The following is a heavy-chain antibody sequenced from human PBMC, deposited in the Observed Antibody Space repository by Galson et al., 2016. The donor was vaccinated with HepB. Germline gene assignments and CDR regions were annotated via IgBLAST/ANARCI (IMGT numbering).Heavy chain of an antibody. Sequence: PALVKPTQTLTLTCSFSGFSLTTSGMGVGWIRQPPGKALEWLALIYWDDDKRFSPSLKSRLTITKDTSRNQVVLTMTNMDPVDTGTYYCAHTYNLNYPYYFHNWGQGTLVTVSS. J-gene: IGHJ4*02. CDR2: IYWDDDK. V-gene: IGHV2-5*02. D-gene: IGHD1-7*01. CDR1: GFSLTTSGMG. CDR3: AHTYNLNYPYYFHN.